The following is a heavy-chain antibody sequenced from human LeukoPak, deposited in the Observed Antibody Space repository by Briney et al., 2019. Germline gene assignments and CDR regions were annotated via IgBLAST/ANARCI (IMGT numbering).Heavy chain of an antibody. J-gene: IGHJ2*01. Sequence: SETLSLTCAVSGGSISRSNWWSWVRQPPGKGLEWIGEIYHSGSTNYNPSLESRVTISVDKSKNQFSLKLSSVTAADTAVYYCAREDYDDSGAWYFDLWGRGTLVTVSS. D-gene: IGHD3-3*01. CDR2: IYHSGST. CDR1: GGSISRSNW. CDR3: AREDYDDSGAWYFDL. V-gene: IGHV4-4*02.